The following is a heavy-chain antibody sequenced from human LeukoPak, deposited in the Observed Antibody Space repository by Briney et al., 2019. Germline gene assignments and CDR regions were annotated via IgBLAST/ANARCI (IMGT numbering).Heavy chain of an antibody. Sequence: GGSLRLSCAASGFTFSSYDMHWVSQATGKGLEWVSAIGTAGDTYYPGSVKGRFTISRENAKNSLYLQMNSLRAGDTAVYYCARVSPVYGSGSYYTDWGQGTLVTVSS. V-gene: IGHV3-13*01. J-gene: IGHJ4*02. CDR2: IGTAGDT. CDR3: ARVSPVYGSGSYYTD. CDR1: GFTFSSYD. D-gene: IGHD3-10*01.